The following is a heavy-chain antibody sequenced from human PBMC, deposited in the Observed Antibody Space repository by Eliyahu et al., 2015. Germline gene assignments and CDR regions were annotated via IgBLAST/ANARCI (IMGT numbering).Heavy chain of an antibody. CDR2: IRYDGSNK. CDR1: GFTFSSYG. J-gene: IGHJ4*02. V-gene: IGHV3-30*02. D-gene: IGHD2-15*01. CDR3: AKSFVVVVAARPVDY. Sequence: QVQLVESGGGVVQPGGSLRLSCAASGFTFSSYGMHWVRQAPGKRLEWVAFIRYDGSNKYYADSVKGRFTISRDNSKNTLYLQMNSLRAEDTAVYYCAKSFVVVVAARPVDYWGQGTLVTVSS.